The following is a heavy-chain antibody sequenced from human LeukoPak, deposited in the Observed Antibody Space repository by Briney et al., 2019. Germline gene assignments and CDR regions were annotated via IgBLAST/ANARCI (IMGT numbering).Heavy chain of an antibody. CDR2: VKEDGTTK. Sequence: GGSLRLSCASSGFSFTNYWMSWVRQAPGKGLEWVANVKEDGTTKQYVDSVKGRFTISRDNAKNSLYLQMDSLRAEDTAVYYCVSQEVVPHWGQGTLVSVSS. V-gene: IGHV3-7*01. CDR3: VSQEVVPH. J-gene: IGHJ4*02. D-gene: IGHD2-15*01. CDR1: GFSFTNYW.